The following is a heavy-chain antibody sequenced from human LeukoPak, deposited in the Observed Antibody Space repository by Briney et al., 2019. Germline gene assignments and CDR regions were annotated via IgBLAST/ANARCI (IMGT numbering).Heavy chain of an antibody. D-gene: IGHD3-10*01. CDR3: AREVVRGVTGFDP. CDR2: IIPIFGTA. Sequence: SVKVSCRASGYTFISYDINWVRQAPGQGLEWMGGIIPIFGTANYAQKFQGRVTITADESTSTAYMELSSLRSEDTAVYYCAREVVRGVTGFDPWGQGTLVTVSS. V-gene: IGHV1-69*13. CDR1: GYTFISYD. J-gene: IGHJ5*02.